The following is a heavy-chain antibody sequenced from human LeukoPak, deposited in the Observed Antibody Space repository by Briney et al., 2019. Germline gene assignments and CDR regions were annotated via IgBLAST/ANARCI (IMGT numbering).Heavy chain of an antibody. D-gene: IGHD4-17*01. CDR2: ISYDGSNK. CDR1: GFTFSSYG. V-gene: IGHV3-30*18. Sequence: PGGSLRLSCAASGFTFSSYGMRWVRQAPGKGLEWVAVISYDGSNKYYADSVKGRFTISRDNSKNTLYLQMNSLRAEDTAVYYCAKSGYVDYGDYVRIKYFDYWGQGTLVTVSS. CDR3: AKSGYVDYGDYVRIKYFDY. J-gene: IGHJ4*02.